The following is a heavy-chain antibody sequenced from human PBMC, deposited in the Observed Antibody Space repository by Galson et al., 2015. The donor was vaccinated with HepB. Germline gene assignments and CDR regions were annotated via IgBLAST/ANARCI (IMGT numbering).Heavy chain of an antibody. D-gene: IGHD3-9*01. J-gene: IGHJ4*02. CDR3: TTAPYYDILTGYSPF. V-gene: IGHV3-15*07. CDR1: GFTFSNAW. CDR2: IKSKTDGGTT. Sequence: SLRLSCAASGFTFSNAWMNWVRQAPGKGLEWVGRIKSKTDGGTTDYAAPVKGRFTISRDDSKNTLYLQMNSLKTEDTAVYYCTTAPYYDILTGYSPFWGQGTLVTVSS.